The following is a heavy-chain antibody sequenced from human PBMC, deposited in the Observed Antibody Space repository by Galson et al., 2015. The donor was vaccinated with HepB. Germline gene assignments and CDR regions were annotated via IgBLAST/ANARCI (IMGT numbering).Heavy chain of an antibody. Sequence: SVKVSCKASGYTFTTNGISWVRQAPGHGLEWLGWISINSGNTKYAQRLQGRVTLTKDTSTDTAYMELRGLTSDDAALHYCARDRFHSLDYWGQGTPVTVSS. V-gene: IGHV1-18*04. CDR1: GYTFTTNG. CDR3: ARDRFHSLDY. J-gene: IGHJ4*02. CDR2: ISINSGNT.